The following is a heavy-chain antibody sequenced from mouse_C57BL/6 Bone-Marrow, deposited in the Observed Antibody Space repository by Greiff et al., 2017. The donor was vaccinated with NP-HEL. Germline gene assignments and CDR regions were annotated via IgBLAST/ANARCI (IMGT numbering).Heavy chain of an antibody. D-gene: IGHD1-1*01. CDR1: GFSLTSYG. CDR2: IWRGGST. V-gene: IGHV2-5*01. CDR3: AKEVLRFRYFDV. J-gene: IGHJ1*03. Sequence: QVQLKQSGPGLVQPSQSLSITCTVSGFSLTSYGLHWVRQSPGKGLEWLGVIWRGGSTDYNAAFMSRLSIPKDNSKRQVFFKMNRLQVDDTAIYYCAKEVLRFRYFDVWGTGTTVTVSS.